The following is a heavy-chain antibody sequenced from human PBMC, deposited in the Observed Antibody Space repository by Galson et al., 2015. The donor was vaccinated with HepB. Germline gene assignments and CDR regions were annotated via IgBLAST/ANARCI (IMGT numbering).Heavy chain of an antibody. CDR2: IRADGGET. D-gene: IGHD2-15*01. J-gene: IGHJ4*02. CDR3: AKDVGRGSSFFDY. Sequence: SLRLSCAASGFVFDDFGMAWVRQAPGQGLEWVSTIRADGGETHYVESIKDRFTISRDNSKSMLYLQMNSLRAVDTAVYYCAKDVGRGSSFFDYWGQGTLVTVSP. V-gene: IGHV3-23*01. CDR1: GFVFDDFG.